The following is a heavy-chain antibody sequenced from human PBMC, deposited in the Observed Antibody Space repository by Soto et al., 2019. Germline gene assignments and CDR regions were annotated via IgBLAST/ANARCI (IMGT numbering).Heavy chain of an antibody. D-gene: IGHD2-2*01. CDR3: AKDIVVVPADKIAEYFQH. Sequence: GGSLRLSCAASGFTFSSYAMSWVRQAPGKGLEWVSAISGSGGSTYYADSVKGRFTISRDNSKNTLYLQMNSLRAEDTAVYYCAKDIVVVPADKIAEYFQHWGQGTLVTVSS. V-gene: IGHV3-23*01. J-gene: IGHJ1*01. CDR2: ISGSGGST. CDR1: GFTFSSYA.